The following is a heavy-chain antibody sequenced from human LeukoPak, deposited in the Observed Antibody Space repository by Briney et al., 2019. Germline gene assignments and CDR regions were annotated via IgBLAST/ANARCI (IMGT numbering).Heavy chain of an antibody. CDR1: GFTFSSYS. V-gene: IGHV3-48*01. CDR2: ISSSGSTK. D-gene: IGHD6-13*01. Sequence: GGSLRLSCAVSGFTFSSYSMNRVRQAPGKGLEWVSYISSSGSTKYYADSVKGRFTISRDNAKNSLYLQMNSLRGEDKAMYYCASGAAVGTSRFDFWGQGTLVTVSS. J-gene: IGHJ4*02. CDR3: ASGAAVGTSRFDF.